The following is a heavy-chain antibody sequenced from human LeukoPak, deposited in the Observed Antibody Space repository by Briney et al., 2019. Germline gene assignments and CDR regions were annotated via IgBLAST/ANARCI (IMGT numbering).Heavy chain of an antibody. CDR2: IYYSGST. V-gene: IGHV4-39*07. CDR3: ARQPYDILTGYYPNWFDP. CDR1: GGSISSSSYY. J-gene: IGHJ5*02. D-gene: IGHD3-9*01. Sequence: PSETLSLTCTVSGGSISSSSYYWGWLRQPPGKGLEWIGSIYYSGSTYYNPSLKSRVTISVDTSKNQFSLKLSSVTAADTAVYYCARQPYDILTGYYPNWFDPWGQGTLVTVSS.